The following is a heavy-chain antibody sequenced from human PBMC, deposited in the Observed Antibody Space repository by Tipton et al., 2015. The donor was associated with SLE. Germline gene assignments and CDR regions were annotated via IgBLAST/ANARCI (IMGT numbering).Heavy chain of an antibody. CDR1: GGSFSGYY. D-gene: IGHD2-8*01. CDR2: INHSGST. V-gene: IGHV4-34*01. CDR3: AGVMNKPRAFDI. J-gene: IGHJ3*02. Sequence: TLSLTCAVYGGSFSGYYWSWIRQPPGKGLEWIGEINHSGSTNYNPSLKSRVTISVDTSKNQFSLKLSSVTAADTAVYYCAGVMNKPRAFDIWGQGTMVTVSS.